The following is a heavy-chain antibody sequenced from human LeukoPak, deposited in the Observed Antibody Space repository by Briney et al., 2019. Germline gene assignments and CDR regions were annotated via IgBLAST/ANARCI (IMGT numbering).Heavy chain of an antibody. CDR2: IIPIFGTA. J-gene: IGHJ4*02. Sequence: GASVKVSCKASGGTFSSYAISWVRQAPGQGLEWMGGIIPIFGTANYAQKFQGRVTITADESTSTAYMELSSLRSEDTAVYYCAMQRGLTKGSSSIDYWGQGTLVTVSS. CDR3: AMQRGLTKGSSSIDY. CDR1: GGTFSSYA. V-gene: IGHV1-69*13. D-gene: IGHD6-6*01.